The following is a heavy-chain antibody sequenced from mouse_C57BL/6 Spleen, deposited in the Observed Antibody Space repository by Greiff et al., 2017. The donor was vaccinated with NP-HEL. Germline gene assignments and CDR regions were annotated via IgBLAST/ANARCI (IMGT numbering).Heavy chain of an antibody. D-gene: IGHD2-3*01. CDR1: GYTFTDYN. CDR2: INHNNGGT. Sequence: VQLQQSGPELVKPGASVKMSCKASGYTFTDYNMHWVKQSHGKSLEWIGYINHNNGGTSYNQKFKGKATLTVNKSSSTAYMELRSLTSEDSAVYYCASDDGYYLYFDVWGTGTTVTVSS. J-gene: IGHJ1*03. V-gene: IGHV1-22*01. CDR3: ASDDGYYLYFDV.